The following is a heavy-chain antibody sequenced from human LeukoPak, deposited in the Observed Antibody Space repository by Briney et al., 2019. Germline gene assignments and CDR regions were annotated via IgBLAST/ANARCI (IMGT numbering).Heavy chain of an antibody. D-gene: IGHD3-3*01. CDR1: DDPINSGVYY. J-gene: IGHJ4*02. CDR2: IYTSGTTT. V-gene: IGHV4-61*09. Sequence: PSETLSLTCTVSDDPINSGVYYWNWIRQPAGKGLEWIGHIYTSGTTTNSNPSLKSRVAISLDTSKNHFSLKLSSVTAADTAVYYCARAGYYDFWSGYYAFDYWGQGTLVTVSS. CDR3: ARAGYYDFWSGYYAFDY.